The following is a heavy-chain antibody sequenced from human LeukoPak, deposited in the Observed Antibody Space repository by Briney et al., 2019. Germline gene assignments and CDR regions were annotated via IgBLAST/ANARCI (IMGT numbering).Heavy chain of an antibody. Sequence: SVKVSCKASGGTFSSYTISWVRQAPGQGLEWMGRIIPILGIGNYAQKFQGRVTITADKPTSTAYMELSSLRSEDTAVYYCARHADLDSYYYYYMDVWGKGTTVTVSS. CDR3: ARHADLDSYYYYYMDV. CDR2: IIPILGIG. V-gene: IGHV1-69*02. J-gene: IGHJ6*03. CDR1: GGTFSSYT.